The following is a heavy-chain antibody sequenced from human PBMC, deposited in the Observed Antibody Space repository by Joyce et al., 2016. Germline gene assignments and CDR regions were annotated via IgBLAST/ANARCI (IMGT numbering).Heavy chain of an antibody. Sequence: QVQMVQSGGEVKKPGASVKVSCKASGYTFTSYGITWVRQAPGQGLEWMGWISGYNGNRKYAEKYQGRVTMTTDTSTTTGYMELRSPRSDDTAVYYCARDDRFGVVDYWGQGTLVTVAS. J-gene: IGHJ4*02. CDR3: ARDDRFGVVDY. D-gene: IGHD3-3*01. CDR1: GYTFTSYG. CDR2: ISGYNGNR. V-gene: IGHV1-18*01.